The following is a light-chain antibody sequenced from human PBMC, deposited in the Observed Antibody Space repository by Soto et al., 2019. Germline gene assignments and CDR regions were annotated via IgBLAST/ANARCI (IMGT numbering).Light chain of an antibody. J-gene: IGKJ1*01. CDR1: QSISNH. Sequence: DIQMTQSPSSLSASVEDRVIITCRASQSISNHLNWYQQKPGKAPKLLIFAASSLQSGVPSRFSGSRSGPDFTLTISSLQPQDFAIYYCQQSYSSPPTFGQGTKGELK. CDR3: QQSYSSPPT. V-gene: IGKV1-39*01. CDR2: AAS.